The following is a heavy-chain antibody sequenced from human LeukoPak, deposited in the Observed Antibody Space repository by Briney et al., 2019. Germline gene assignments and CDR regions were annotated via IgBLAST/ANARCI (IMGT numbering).Heavy chain of an antibody. J-gene: IGHJ6*02. CDR1: GFTFSSYS. D-gene: IGHD1-26*01. V-gene: IGHV3-48*01. Sequence: GGSLRLSCAASGFTFSSYSMNWVRQAPGKGLEWVSYISSSSSTIYYADSVKGRFTISRDNAKNSLYLQTNSLRAEDTAVYYCARDNYRHIVGASPLGWGQGTTVTVSS. CDR2: ISSSSSTI. CDR3: ARDNYRHIVGASPLG.